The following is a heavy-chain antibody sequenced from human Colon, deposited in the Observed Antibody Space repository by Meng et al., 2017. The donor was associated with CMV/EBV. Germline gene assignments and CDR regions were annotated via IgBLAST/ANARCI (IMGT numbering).Heavy chain of an antibody. CDR2: ISNVGTKT. CDR1: GFTFSSSA. V-gene: IGHV3-30*04. Sequence: GGSLRLSCAASGFTFSSSAIHWVRQAPGKGLQWVAVISNVGTKTLYAESVKGRFTLSRDNSKNTVSLEMSDLRPDDTAFYYCAKTSDCGRVDCYRHTDCWGQGTLVTSPQ. D-gene: IGHD2-21*02. J-gene: IGHJ4*02. CDR3: AKTSDCGRVDCYRHTDC.